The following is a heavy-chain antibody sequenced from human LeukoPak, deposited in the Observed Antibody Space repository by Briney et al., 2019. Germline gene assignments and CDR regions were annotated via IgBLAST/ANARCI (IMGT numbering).Heavy chain of an antibody. D-gene: IGHD6-13*01. CDR3: ARGRAAAPDFDY. Sequence: SETLSLTCTVSGGSIRSYYWSWIRQPPGKGLEWIGYIYYSGSTNYNPSLKSRVAISVDTSKNQFSLKLNSVTAADTAVYYCARGRAAAPDFDYWGQGTLLTVSS. J-gene: IGHJ4*02. V-gene: IGHV4-59*01. CDR2: IYYSGST. CDR1: GGSIRSYY.